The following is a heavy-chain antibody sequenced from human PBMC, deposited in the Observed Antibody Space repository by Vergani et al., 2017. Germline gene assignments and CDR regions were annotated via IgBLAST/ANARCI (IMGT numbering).Heavy chain of an antibody. CDR2: IKQDGSEK. V-gene: IGHV3-7*01. J-gene: IGHJ4*02. CDR3: AKASDILTGYYDY. D-gene: IGHD3-9*01. Sequence: EVQLVESGGGLVQPGGSLRLSCAASGFTFSSYWMSWVRQAPGKGLEWVANIKQDGSEKYYVDSVKGRFTISRDNAKNSLYLQMNSLRAEDTAVYYCAKASDILTGYYDYWGQGTLVTVSS. CDR1: GFTFSSYW.